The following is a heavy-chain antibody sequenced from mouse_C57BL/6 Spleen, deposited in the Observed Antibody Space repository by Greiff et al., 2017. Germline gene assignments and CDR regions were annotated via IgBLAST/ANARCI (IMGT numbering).Heavy chain of an antibody. CDR2: INPNNGGT. CDR1: GYTFTDYN. D-gene: IGHD1-1*01. CDR3: ARSITTGYAMDY. J-gene: IGHJ4*01. V-gene: IGHV1-18*01. Sequence: EVQLQQSGPELVKPGASVKIPCKASGYTFTDYNMDWVKQSHGKSLEWIGDINPNNGGTIYNQKFKGKATLTVDKSSSTAYMELRSLTSEDTAVYYCARSITTGYAMDYWGQGTSVTVSS.